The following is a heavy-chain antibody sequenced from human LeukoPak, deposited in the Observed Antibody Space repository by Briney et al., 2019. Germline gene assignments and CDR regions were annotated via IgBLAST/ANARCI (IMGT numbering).Heavy chain of an antibody. V-gene: IGHV1-8*03. CDR3: ARGPANSGSYLLDY. CDR2: MNPNSGTT. J-gene: IGHJ4*02. Sequence: ASVKVSCKVSGYTFTTYDINWVRQATGQGLEWMGWMNPNSGTTGYAEKFQGRVTITRDTSITTGTAYMKLTSLRSEDTAVYYCARGPANSGSYLLDYWGQGTLVTVSS. D-gene: IGHD1-26*01. CDR1: GYTFTTYD.